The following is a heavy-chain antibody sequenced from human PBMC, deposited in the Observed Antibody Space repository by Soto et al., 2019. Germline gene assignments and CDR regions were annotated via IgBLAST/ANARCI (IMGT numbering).Heavy chain of an antibody. V-gene: IGHV1-8*01. CDR3: ARDRVVVTANPDASEI. D-gene: IGHD2-21*02. CDR1: GYTFTSYG. Sequence: ASVKVSCKASGYTFTSYGINWVRQATGQGLEWMGWMNPNSGNTGYAQKFQGRVTMTRNTSISTAYMELSSLRSEDTAVYYCARDRVVVTANPDASEIWGQGTMVNVSS. CDR2: MNPNSGNT. J-gene: IGHJ3*02.